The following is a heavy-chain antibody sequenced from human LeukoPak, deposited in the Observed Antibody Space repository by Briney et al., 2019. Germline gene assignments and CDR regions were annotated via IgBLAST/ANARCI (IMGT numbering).Heavy chain of an antibody. D-gene: IGHD5-18*01. CDR2: IWYDGSNK. Sequence: GRSLRLSCAASGFTFSSYGMHWVRQAPGKGLEWVAVIWYDGSNKYYADSVKGRFTISRDNSKNTLYLQMNSPRAEDTAVYYCARDQERGYSYGYSDYWGQGTLVTVSS. CDR1: GFTFSSYG. J-gene: IGHJ4*02. V-gene: IGHV3-33*01. CDR3: ARDQERGYSYGYSDY.